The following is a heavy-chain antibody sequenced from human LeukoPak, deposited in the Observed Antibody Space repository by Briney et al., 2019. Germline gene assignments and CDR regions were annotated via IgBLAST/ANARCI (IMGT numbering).Heavy chain of an antibody. CDR2: ISGSGGST. J-gene: IGHJ3*02. CDR3: ARESEEAFDI. V-gene: IGHV3-23*01. CDR1: GFTFSSYA. Sequence: PGGSLRLSCAASGFTFSSYAMSWVRQAPGKGLEWVSAISGSGGSTYYADSVKGRFTISRDNAKNSLYLQMNNLRAEDTAVYYCARESEEAFDIWGQGTMVTVSS.